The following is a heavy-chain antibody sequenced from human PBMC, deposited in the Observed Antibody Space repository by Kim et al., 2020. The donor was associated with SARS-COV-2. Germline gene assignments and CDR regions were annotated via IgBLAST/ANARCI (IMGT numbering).Heavy chain of an antibody. D-gene: IGHD1-26*01. Sequence: ASVKVSCKASGYTFTGYYMHWVRQAPGQGLEWMGLINPNSGGTNYAQKFQGRVTMTRDTSISTAYMELSRLTSDDTAVYYCARGGSGSYYELDYWGQGTLVTVSS. CDR1: GYTFTGYY. V-gene: IGHV1-2*02. CDR3: ARGGSGSYYELDY. J-gene: IGHJ4*02. CDR2: INPNSGGT.